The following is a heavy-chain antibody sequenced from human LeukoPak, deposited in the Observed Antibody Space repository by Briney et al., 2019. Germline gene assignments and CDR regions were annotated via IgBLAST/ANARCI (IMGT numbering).Heavy chain of an antibody. J-gene: IGHJ6*02. V-gene: IGHV3-23*01. D-gene: IGHD4-17*01. Sequence: GVSLRLSCAASGFTFTNFAMSWVRQAPGKGLEWVSAITGSGDDTYYADSVKGRFTISRDNSKNTLYLQMNSLRADDTALYYCAKDGGDYRNYFYYNGMNGWGHGATVTVSS. CDR3: AKDGGDYRNYFYYNGMNG. CDR2: ITGSGDDT. CDR1: GFTFTNFA.